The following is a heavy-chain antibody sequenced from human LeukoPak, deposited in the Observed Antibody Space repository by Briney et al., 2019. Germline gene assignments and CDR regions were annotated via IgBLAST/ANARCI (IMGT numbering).Heavy chain of an antibody. CDR3: ARSGGSYPTYYFDY. CDR2: IYHSGST. Sequence: PSETLSLTCTVSGYSISSGYYWGWIRQPPGKGLEWIGSIYHSGSTYYNPSLKSRVTISVDTSKNQFSLKLSSVTAADTAVYYCARSGGSYPTYYFDYWGQGTLVTVSS. D-gene: IGHD1-26*01. CDR1: GYSISSGYY. J-gene: IGHJ4*02. V-gene: IGHV4-38-2*02.